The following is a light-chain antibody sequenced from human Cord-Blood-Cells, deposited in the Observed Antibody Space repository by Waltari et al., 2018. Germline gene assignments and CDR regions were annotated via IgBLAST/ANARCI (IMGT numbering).Light chain of an antibody. J-gene: IGLJ3*02. V-gene: IGLV4-69*01. CDR3: QTWGTGNWL. CDR1: SGHSSYA. CDR2: LNSDGSH. Sequence: QLVLTQSPSASASLGASVKLTCTLSSGHSSYAIAWHQQQPEKGPRYLMKLNSDGSHSKGGGIPDRFSGSSSGAERYLTISSLQSEDEADYYCQTWGTGNWLFGGGTKLTVL.